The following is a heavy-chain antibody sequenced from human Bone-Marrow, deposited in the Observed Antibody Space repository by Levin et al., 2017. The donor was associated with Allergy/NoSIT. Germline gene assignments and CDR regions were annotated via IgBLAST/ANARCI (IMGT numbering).Heavy chain of an antibody. D-gene: IGHD5-18*01. CDR3: ATGRSRGFSYGYFHY. Sequence: PGGSLRLSCSASGFSFSDFVMNWFRQAPGKGLEWVGLIRSKVLGGTRMYAASVEGRFTISRDDSNNIAYLQMNSLETEDTAVYYCATGRSRGFSYGYFHYWGQGTLVIVSS. CDR2: IRSKVLGGTR. V-gene: IGHV3-49*03. CDR1: GFSFSDFV. J-gene: IGHJ4*02.